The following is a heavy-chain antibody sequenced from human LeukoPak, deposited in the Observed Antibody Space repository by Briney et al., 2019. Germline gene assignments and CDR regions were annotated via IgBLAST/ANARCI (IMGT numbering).Heavy chain of an antibody. D-gene: IGHD2-8*01. J-gene: IGHJ4*02. CDR3: ARGHCTNAVYHSNHDY. CDR1: GYTFTGYY. CDR2: INPNSGGT. V-gene: IGHV1-2*02. Sequence: ASVKVSCKASGYTFTGYYIHWVRQAPRQGLEWMGWINPNSGGTNYAQKFQGRVTMTRDTSISTAYMELSRLRSDDTAVYYCARGHCTNAVYHSNHDYWGQGPLVTVSS.